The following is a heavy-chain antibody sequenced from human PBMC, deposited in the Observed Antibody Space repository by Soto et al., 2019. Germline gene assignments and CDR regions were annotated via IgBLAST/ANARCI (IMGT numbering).Heavy chain of an antibody. J-gene: IGHJ5*02. D-gene: IGHD3-10*02. CDR3: VHRLDVPGLAFDP. CDR1: GFSLSASGAS. Sequence: GSGPTLVNPTQTLRLTCAFSGFSLSASGASVGWIRQPPGKALEWLAHIYWNDDKRYSPSLRSRLTISKDTSKNQVVLTFTNMDPADTGTYYCVHRLDVPGLAFDPWGQGTLVNVSS. V-gene: IGHV2-5*01. CDR2: IYWNDDK.